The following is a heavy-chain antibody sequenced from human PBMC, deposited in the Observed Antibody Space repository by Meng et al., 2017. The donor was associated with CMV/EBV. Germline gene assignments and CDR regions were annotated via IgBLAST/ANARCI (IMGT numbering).Heavy chain of an antibody. V-gene: IGHV1-24*01. CDR3: ATVGVYGSGSYPSYYYYGMDV. J-gene: IGHJ6*02. CDR2: FDPEDGET. CDR1: GYTLTELS. Sequence: ASVKVSCKVSGYTLTELSMHWVRQAPGKGLEWMGGFDPEDGETIYAQKFQGRVTMTEDTSTDTAYMELSSLRSEDTAVYYCATVGVYGSGSYPSYYYYGMDVWGQGTTVTVSS. D-gene: IGHD3-10*01.